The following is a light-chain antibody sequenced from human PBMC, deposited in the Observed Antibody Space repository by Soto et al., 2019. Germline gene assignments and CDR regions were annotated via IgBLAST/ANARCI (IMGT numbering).Light chain of an antibody. CDR2: DAS. CDR1: QSVSSY. V-gene: IGKV3-11*01. CDR3: QLSSNWPVYT. Sequence: EIVLTQSPATLSLSPGERATLSCRASQSVSSYLAWYQQKPGQAPRLLIYDASNRATGIPARFSGSGSGTDFTLTINCHVPEDFAVYYCQLSSNWPVYTFSKGTTLEIK. J-gene: IGKJ2*01.